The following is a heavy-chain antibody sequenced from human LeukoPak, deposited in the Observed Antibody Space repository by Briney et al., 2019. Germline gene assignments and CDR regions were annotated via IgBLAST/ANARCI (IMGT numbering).Heavy chain of an antibody. CDR1: GGSISSRH. CDR3: ARGAYCDGNCYSPGFDY. D-gene: IGHD2-21*02. CDR2: IHSSGRT. Sequence: PSETLSLTCGVPGGSISSRHWNWVRQSPGKGLEWIGYIHSSGRTKYNPSLQSRVTMAAGTSKSQFSLVLTSVSAADTAVDYCARGAYCDGNCYSPGFDYWGQGTLVTVSS. J-gene: IGHJ4*02. V-gene: IGHV4-59*11.